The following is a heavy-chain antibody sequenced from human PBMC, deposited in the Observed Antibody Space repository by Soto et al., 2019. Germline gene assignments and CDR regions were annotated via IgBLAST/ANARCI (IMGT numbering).Heavy chain of an antibody. CDR1: RGSISGGGYS. CDR2: IYHTGST. V-gene: IGHV4-30-2*01. Sequence: SETLSLTCAVSRGSISGGGYSWSWIRQPPGKGLEWIGFIYHTGSTYYNPSLESRVTISVDRSKNQLYLRLSSVTAADTAVYYCARDNTGSLDSWGQGTLVTVSS. J-gene: IGHJ5*01. D-gene: IGHD3-10*01. CDR3: ARDNTGSLDS.